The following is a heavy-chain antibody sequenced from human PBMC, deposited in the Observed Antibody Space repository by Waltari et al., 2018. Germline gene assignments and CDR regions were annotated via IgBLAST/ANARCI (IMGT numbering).Heavy chain of an antibody. V-gene: IGHV1-69*13. Sequence: QVQLVQSGAEVKKPGSSVKVSCKASGGTFSSYAISWVRQAPGQGLEWMGGIIPTFGTANYAQKFQGRVTITADESTSTAYMELSSLRSEDTAVYYCARAYSSSWYLENYYYYGMDVWGQGTTVTVSS. CDR1: GGTFSSYA. CDR3: ARAYSSSWYLENYYYYGMDV. D-gene: IGHD6-13*01. CDR2: IIPTFGTA. J-gene: IGHJ6*02.